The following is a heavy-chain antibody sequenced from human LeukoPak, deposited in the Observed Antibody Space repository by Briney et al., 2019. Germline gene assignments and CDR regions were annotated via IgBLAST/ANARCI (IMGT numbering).Heavy chain of an antibody. V-gene: IGHV3-21*01. J-gene: IGHJ4*02. CDR2: ISSSSSYI. Sequence: GGSLRLSCAASGFTFSSYSMNWVRQAPGRGLEWVSSISSSSSYIYYADSVKGRFTISRDNAKNSLYLQMNSLRAEDTAVYYCARGGLIAVAGAFDYWGQGTLVTVSS. D-gene: IGHD6-19*01. CDR3: ARGGLIAVAGAFDY. CDR1: GFTFSSYS.